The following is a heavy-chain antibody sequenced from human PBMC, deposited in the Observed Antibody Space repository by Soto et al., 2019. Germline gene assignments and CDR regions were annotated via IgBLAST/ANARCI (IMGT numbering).Heavy chain of an antibody. CDR2: ISHSGTT. J-gene: IGHJ4*02. CDR3: ARRFDY. CDR1: GGSLSGYY. Sequence: SETLSLTCAVHGGSLSGYYWSWIRQPPGKGLEWIGEISHSGTTDYNPSLKSRVTISIDTSKNQLSLKVNSVTAADTAVYYCARRFDYWGQGTLVTVSS. V-gene: IGHV4-34*01.